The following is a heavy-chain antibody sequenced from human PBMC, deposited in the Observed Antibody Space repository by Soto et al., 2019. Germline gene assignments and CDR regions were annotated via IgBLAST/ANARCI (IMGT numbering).Heavy chain of an antibody. V-gene: IGHV4-30-4*01. CDR2: IYYSECT. Sequence: QVQLQESGPGLVKPSQTLSLTCTVSGGSISSGDYYWSWIRQPPGKGLEWIENIYYSECTYYNPCLTSRVTIAVDTFRNLLPRKLSSETAEVRAGDYGSSGYSYCYRGYEGAWFVPWVQGALVMVS. D-gene: IGHD5-18*01. CDR1: GGSISSGDYY. J-gene: IGHJ5*02. CDR3: SSGYSYCYRGYEGAWFVP.